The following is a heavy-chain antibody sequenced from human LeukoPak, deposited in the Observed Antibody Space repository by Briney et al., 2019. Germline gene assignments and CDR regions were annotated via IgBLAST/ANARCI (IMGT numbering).Heavy chain of an antibody. CDR3: ARALIAAAGRYFDY. V-gene: IGHV3-30-3*01. Sequence: GRSLRLSCAASGFTFSSYAMHWVRQAPGKGLEWVAVISYDGSNKYYADSVKGRFTISRDNSKNTLYLQMNSLRAEDTAVYYCARALIAAAGRYFDYWGQGTLATVSS. J-gene: IGHJ4*02. CDR1: GFTFSSYA. CDR2: ISYDGSNK. D-gene: IGHD6-13*01.